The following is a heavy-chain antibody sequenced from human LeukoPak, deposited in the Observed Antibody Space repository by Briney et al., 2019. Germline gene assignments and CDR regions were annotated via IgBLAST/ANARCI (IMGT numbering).Heavy chain of an antibody. D-gene: IGHD5-12*01. CDR2: ISGSSSYI. CDR3: ARGEEKTTITALDS. V-gene: IGHV3-21*01. CDR1: GFTFSNYD. Sequence: GGSLRLSCAASGFTFSNYDMHWVRQAPGKGLEWVSAISGSSSYIYYADSIKGRFTISRDNAENSLYLQMNSLRAVDTAVYFCARGEEKTTITALDSWGQGTLVTVSS. J-gene: IGHJ4*02.